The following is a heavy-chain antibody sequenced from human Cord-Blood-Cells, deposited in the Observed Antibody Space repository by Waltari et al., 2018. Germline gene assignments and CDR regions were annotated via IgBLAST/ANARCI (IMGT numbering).Heavy chain of an antibody. V-gene: IGHV4-34*01. CDR3: ARGGASDSGYDWLRFDP. J-gene: IGHJ5*02. D-gene: IGHD5-12*01. CDR1: GGSFRGYY. Sequence: QVQLQQWGAGLLKPSETLSPTCAVYGGSFRGYYRSWIRQPPGKGLGWIGEINHSGSTNYNPSLKSRVTISVDTSKNQFSLKLSSVTAADTAVYYCARGGASDSGYDWLRFDPWGQGTLVTVSS. CDR2: INHSGST.